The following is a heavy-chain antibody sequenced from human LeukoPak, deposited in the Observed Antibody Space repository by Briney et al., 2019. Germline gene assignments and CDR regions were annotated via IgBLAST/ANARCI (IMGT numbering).Heavy chain of an antibody. Sequence: GESLKISCKGSGYSFTSYWIDWVRQMPGKGLEWMGIIYPGDSDTRYSPSFQGQVTISADKSINTAYLQWSSLKASDTAMYYCARHVEYGGNSGSGWFDPWGQGTLVTVSS. CDR2: IYPGDSDT. CDR3: ARHVEYGGNSGSGWFDP. J-gene: IGHJ5*02. V-gene: IGHV5-51*01. CDR1: GYSFTSYW. D-gene: IGHD4-23*01.